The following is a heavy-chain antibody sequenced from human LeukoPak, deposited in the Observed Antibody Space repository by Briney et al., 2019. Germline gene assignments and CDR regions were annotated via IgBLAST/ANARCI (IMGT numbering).Heavy chain of an antibody. CDR3: VRDRSPGYFDY. V-gene: IGHV3-48*03. J-gene: IGHJ4*02. Sequence: GGSLRLSCAASGFTFSSYEMNWVRQAPGKGLEWVSYISSSGSTIYYADSVKGRFTISRGNAKNSLFLQMNSLRAEDTAVYYCVRDRSPGYFDYWGQGTLVTVSS. CDR2: ISSSGSTI. D-gene: IGHD3-10*01. CDR1: GFTFSSYE.